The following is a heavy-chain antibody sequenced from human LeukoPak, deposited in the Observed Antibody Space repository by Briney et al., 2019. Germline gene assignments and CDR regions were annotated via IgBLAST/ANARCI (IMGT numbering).Heavy chain of an antibody. CDR2: IRSKAYGGTT. CDR1: GFTFSDYA. V-gene: IGHV3-49*03. D-gene: IGHD3-10*01. CDR3: TRPVWFGELSSYYYYGMDV. J-gene: IGHJ6*02. Sequence: GRSLRLSCTASGFTFSDYAMSWFRQAPGKGLEWVGFIRSKAYGGTTEYAASVKGRFTISRDDSKSIAYLQMNSLKTEDTAVYYCTRPVWFGELSSYYYYGMDVWGQGTTVTVSS.